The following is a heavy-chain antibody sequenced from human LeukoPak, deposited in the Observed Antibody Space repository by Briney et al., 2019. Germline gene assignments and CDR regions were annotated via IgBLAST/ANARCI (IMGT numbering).Heavy chain of an antibody. CDR2: IYQSGST. CDR1: GYSISSGYY. CDR3: AIRYSSSWYSDAFDI. V-gene: IGHV4-38-2*02. J-gene: IGHJ3*02. Sequence: SETLSLTCTVSGYSISSGYYWGWIRQPPGKGLEWIGSIYHSGSTSWIGSIYQSGSTSYNPSLKSRVTISVDMSKNQFSLKLSSVTAADTALYYCAIRYSSSWYSDAFDIWGQGTMVTVSS. D-gene: IGHD6-13*01.